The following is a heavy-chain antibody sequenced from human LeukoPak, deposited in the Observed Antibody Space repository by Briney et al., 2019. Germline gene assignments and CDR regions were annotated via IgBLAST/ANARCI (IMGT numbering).Heavy chain of an antibody. D-gene: IGHD6-13*01. Sequence: SETLSLTCTVSGGSISSSSYYWGWIRQPPGKGLEWIGSIYYSGSTYYNPSPKSRVTISVDTSKNQFSLKLGSVTAADTAVYYCARQAFIAAAGGLYYYYYGMDVWGQGTTVTVSS. CDR3: ARQAFIAAAGGLYYYYYGMDV. CDR2: IYYSGST. V-gene: IGHV4-39*01. J-gene: IGHJ6*02. CDR1: GGSISSSSYY.